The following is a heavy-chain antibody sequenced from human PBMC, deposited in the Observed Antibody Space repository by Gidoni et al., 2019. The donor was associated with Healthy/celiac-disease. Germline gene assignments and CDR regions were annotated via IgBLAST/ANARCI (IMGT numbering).Heavy chain of an antibody. CDR1: GGSVSSGSYY. V-gene: IGHV4-61*01. CDR2: IYYSGST. D-gene: IGHD3-22*01. Sequence: QVQLQESGPGLVKPSETLSLTCTVSGGSVSSGSYYWSWIRQPPGKGLEWIGYIYYSGSTNYNPSLKSRVTISVDTSKNQFSLKLSSVTAADTAVYYCARDRGPDSSGPPSYWYFDLWGRGTLVTVSS. J-gene: IGHJ2*01. CDR3: ARDRGPDSSGPPSYWYFDL.